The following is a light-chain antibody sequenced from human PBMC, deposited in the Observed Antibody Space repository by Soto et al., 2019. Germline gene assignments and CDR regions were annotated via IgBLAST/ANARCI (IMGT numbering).Light chain of an antibody. CDR1: QRISTW. J-gene: IGKJ4*01. CDR2: KAS. V-gene: IGKV1-5*03. Sequence: DIQMTQSPSTLSASVGDRVTITCRASQRISTWLAWYQQKPGTAPKLLIYKASTLGSGVPSRFSGSGSGTEFTLTISSLQPDDSATYYCHQYNDYSTFGGGTKVEIK. CDR3: HQYNDYST.